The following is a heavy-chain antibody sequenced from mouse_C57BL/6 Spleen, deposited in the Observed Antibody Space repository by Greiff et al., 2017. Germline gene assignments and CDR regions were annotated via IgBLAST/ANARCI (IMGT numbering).Heavy chain of an antibody. CDR3: ARIYYDYDRTFFAY. J-gene: IGHJ3*01. Sequence: DVQLVESEGGLVQPGSSMKLSCTASGFTFSDYYMAWVRQVPEKGLEWVANINYDGSSTYYLDSLKSRFIISRDNAKNNLYLQMSSLKSEDTATYDCARIYYDYDRTFFAYWGKGTLVTVSA. CDR1: GFTFSDYY. CDR2: INYDGSST. V-gene: IGHV5-16*01. D-gene: IGHD2-4*01.